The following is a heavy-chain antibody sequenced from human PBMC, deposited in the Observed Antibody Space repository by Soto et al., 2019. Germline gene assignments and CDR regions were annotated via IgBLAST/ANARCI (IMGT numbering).Heavy chain of an antibody. CDR1: GFRFSDHY. J-gene: IGHJ4*02. CDR3: VSANALIPGTFHY. Sequence: PGGSLRLSCATSGFRFSDHYMDWVRQAPGGGLEWVGRIRNRVDSYTTEYAASVRGRFTVSRDDSKNSVFLQMNSLRAEDTAVYYCVSANALIPGTFHYWGRGTLLTVSS. D-gene: IGHD1-20*01. V-gene: IGHV3-72*01. CDR2: IRNRVDSYTT.